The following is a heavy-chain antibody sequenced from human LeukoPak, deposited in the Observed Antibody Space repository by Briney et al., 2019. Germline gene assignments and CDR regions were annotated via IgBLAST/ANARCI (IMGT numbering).Heavy chain of an antibody. Sequence: ASVKVSCKASGYTFTGYYMHWVRQAPGQGLEWMGWINPNSGGTNYAQKFQGRVTMTRYTSISTAYMELSRLRSDDTAVYYCASLEISGYSSSWYDYWGQGTLVTVSS. CDR2: INPNSGGT. J-gene: IGHJ4*02. V-gene: IGHV1-2*02. CDR1: GYTFTGYY. CDR3: ASLEISGYSSSWYDY. D-gene: IGHD6-13*01.